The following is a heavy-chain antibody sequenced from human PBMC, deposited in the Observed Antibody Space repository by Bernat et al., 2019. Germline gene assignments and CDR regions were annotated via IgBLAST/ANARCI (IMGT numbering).Heavy chain of an antibody. CDR2: ILGSGDST. CDR3: AKEALIVVVSDAFDI. Sequence: VELVESGGTLVQPGGSLRLSCAASGFMFTKYAMHWVRQAPGKGPEYLSSILGSGDSTQYANSVKGRFIISRDNSKNTLYLQMNSLRAEDTAVYYCAKEALIVVVSDAFDIWGQGTMVTVSS. J-gene: IGHJ3*02. D-gene: IGHD3-22*01. V-gene: IGHV3-64*04. CDR1: GFMFTKYA.